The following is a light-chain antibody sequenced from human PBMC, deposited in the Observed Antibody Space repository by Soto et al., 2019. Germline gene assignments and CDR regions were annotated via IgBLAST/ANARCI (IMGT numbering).Light chain of an antibody. V-gene: IGKV3-15*01. CDR3: QQYNNWRWT. CDR1: QSVSSN. CDR2: GAS. J-gene: IGKJ1*01. Sequence: EIVMTQSPATLSVSPWERATLSCRASQSVSSNLAWYQQKPGQAPRLLIYGASTRATGIPARFSGSGSGTEFTLTISSLQSEDFAVYYCQQYNNWRWTFGQGTKVDNK.